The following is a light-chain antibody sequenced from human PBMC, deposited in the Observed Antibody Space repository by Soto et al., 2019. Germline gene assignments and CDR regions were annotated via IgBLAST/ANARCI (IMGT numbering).Light chain of an antibody. CDR1: QSVSTN. CDR3: QQYNDWWT. J-gene: IGKJ1*01. Sequence: EIVMTQSPATLSVFPGERATLSCRASQSVSTNLTWYQQKPGQAPRLLMYGASTRATGVPARFSGSGSGTEFTLTISSLQSEDFAVYYCQQYNDWWTFGQGTKAEIK. CDR2: GAS. V-gene: IGKV3-15*01.